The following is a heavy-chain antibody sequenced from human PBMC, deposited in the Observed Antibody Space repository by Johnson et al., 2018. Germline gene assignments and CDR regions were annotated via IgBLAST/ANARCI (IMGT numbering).Heavy chain of an antibody. D-gene: IGHD2-2*01. V-gene: IGHV3-30*18. CDR1: GFTFSSYG. Sequence: QVQLVESGGGVVQPGRSLRLSCAASGFTFSSYGMHWVRQAPGKGLEWVAVISYDGSNKYYADSVKGRFTISRDNSKNTLYLQMNSLRAEDTAVYYCANLYCSSTSCYNDCYYYDMDVWGKGTTVTVSS. CDR3: ANLYCSSTSCYNDCYYYDMDV. CDR2: ISYDGSNK. J-gene: IGHJ6*03.